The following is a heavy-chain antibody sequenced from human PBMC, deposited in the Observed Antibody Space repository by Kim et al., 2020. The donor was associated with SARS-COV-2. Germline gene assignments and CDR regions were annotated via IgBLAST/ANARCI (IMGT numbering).Heavy chain of an antibody. CDR2: IDPSDSYT. J-gene: IGHJ4*02. Sequence: GESLKISCKGSGYSFTSYWISWVRQMPGKGLEWMGRIDPSDSYTNYSPSFQGHVTISADKSISTAYLQWSSLKASDTAMYYCARHNEYSSSWYQGPFDYWGQGTLVTVSS. V-gene: IGHV5-10-1*01. CDR3: ARHNEYSSSWYQGPFDY. D-gene: IGHD6-13*01. CDR1: GYSFTSYW.